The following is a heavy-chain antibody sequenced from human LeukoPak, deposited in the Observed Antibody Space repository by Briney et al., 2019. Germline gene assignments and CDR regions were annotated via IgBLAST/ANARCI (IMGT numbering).Heavy chain of an antibody. Sequence: PGGSLRLSCAASGFTFSSYAMSWVRQAPGKGLEWVSAISGSGGSTYYADSVKGRFTISRDNAKNSLYLQMNSLRAEDTAVYYCARETSYYDSSGYYWGQGTLVTVSS. CDR1: GFTFSSYA. CDR2: ISGSGGST. D-gene: IGHD3-22*01. V-gene: IGHV3-23*01. J-gene: IGHJ4*02. CDR3: ARETSYYDSSGYY.